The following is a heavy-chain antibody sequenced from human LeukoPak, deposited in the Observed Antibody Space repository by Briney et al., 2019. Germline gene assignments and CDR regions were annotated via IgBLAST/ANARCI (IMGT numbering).Heavy chain of an antibody. D-gene: IGHD4-23*01. CDR2: IYTSGST. Sequence: PSETLSLTCTASGGSIRRYYWSWLRQPAGKGLEWIGRIYTSGSTNYNPSLKSRVTISVDKSKNQFSLKLSSVTAADTAVYYCARDRGGSVVFDYWGQGTLVTVSS. J-gene: IGHJ4*02. CDR3: ARDRGGSVVFDY. CDR1: GGSIRRYY. V-gene: IGHV4-4*07.